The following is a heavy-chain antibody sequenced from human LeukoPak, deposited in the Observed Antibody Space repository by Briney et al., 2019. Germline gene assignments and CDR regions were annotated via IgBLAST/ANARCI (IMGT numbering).Heavy chain of an antibody. V-gene: IGHV3-23*01. Sequence: GGSLRLSCAASGFPFSSYAMSWVRQAPGKGLEWVSAISHSGGTTYYADSVKGRFTISRDNAKNSLYLQMNSLRAEDTAVYYCATAPTDYYYYYTDVWGKGTTVTISS. CDR3: ATAPTDYYYYYTDV. CDR2: ISHSGGTT. CDR1: GFPFSSYA. J-gene: IGHJ6*03. D-gene: IGHD1-14*01.